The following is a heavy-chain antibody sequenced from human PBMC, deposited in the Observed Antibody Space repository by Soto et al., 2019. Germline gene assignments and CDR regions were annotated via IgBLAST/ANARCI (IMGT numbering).Heavy chain of an antibody. J-gene: IGHJ5*02. CDR2: MNPKSGQT. CDR1: GYSFSSYD. CDR3: PRDIGPALDWFGP. Sequence: QVQLVQSGAEVKKPGASVKVSCKASGYSFSSYDINWVRQAPGQGLELMGWMNPKSGQTGYAPRFQGRVTMTGNTSISTAYMELSRLRSEDTALYYCPRDIGPALDWFGPWGQGTLVTVAS. D-gene: IGHD2-2*01. V-gene: IGHV1-8*01.